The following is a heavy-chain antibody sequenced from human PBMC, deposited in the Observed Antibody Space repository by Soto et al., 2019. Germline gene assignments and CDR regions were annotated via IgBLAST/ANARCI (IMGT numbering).Heavy chain of an antibody. D-gene: IGHD2-2*01. V-gene: IGHV1-69*13. Sequence: SVKVSCKACGGTFSSYAISWVRQAPGQGLEWMGGIIPIFGTANYAQKFQGRVTITADEYTSTAYMELSSLRSEDAAVYYCARDQGYCSRTSCLKWYGMDVWGQGTTVTVSS. CDR2: IIPIFGTA. J-gene: IGHJ6*02. CDR3: ARDQGYCSRTSCLKWYGMDV. CDR1: GGTFSSYA.